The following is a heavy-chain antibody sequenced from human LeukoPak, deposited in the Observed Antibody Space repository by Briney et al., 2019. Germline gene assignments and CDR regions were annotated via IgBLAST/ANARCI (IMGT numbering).Heavy chain of an antibody. J-gene: IGHJ6*02. CDR1: GGSISNYY. CDR2: IYYSWTT. V-gene: IGHV4-59*01. D-gene: IGHD4-17*01. Sequence: SEPLSLTCTVSGGSISNYYWSWLRQPPGKGLEWIGYIYYSWTTNYNPSLKSRVTMSVDTSKNQFCLKLSSVTAADTAVYYCAREDPQTTVPEGMDVWGQGTTVTVSS. CDR3: AREDPQTTVPEGMDV.